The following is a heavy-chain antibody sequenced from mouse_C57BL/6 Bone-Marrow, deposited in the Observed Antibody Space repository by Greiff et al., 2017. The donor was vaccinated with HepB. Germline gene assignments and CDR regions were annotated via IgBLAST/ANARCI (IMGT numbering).Heavy chain of an antibody. D-gene: IGHD2-5*01. J-gene: IGHJ3*01. Sequence: VQLQESGAELARPGASVKLSCKASGYTFTSYGISWVKQRTGQGLEWIGEIYPRSGNTYYNEKFKGKATLTADKSSSTAYMELRSLTSEDSAVYFCASSYYSNYVWFAYWGQGTLVTVSA. CDR2: IYPRSGNT. V-gene: IGHV1-81*01. CDR1: GYTFTSYG. CDR3: ASSYYSNYVWFAY.